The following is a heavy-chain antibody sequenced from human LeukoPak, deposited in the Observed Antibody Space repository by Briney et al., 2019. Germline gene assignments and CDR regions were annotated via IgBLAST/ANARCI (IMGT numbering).Heavy chain of an antibody. Sequence: PSETLSLTCTVSGGSVSMSTYYWGWIRQPPGKGLEWIGSIYYSGSTYYSPSLKNRVTVSVDTSKSQFSLKLSSVTAADTAVYYCARELYSSSSGGWFDPWGQGTLVTVSS. J-gene: IGHJ5*02. CDR2: IYYSGST. D-gene: IGHD6-6*01. V-gene: IGHV4-39*07. CDR3: ARELYSSSSGGWFDP. CDR1: GGSVSMSTYY.